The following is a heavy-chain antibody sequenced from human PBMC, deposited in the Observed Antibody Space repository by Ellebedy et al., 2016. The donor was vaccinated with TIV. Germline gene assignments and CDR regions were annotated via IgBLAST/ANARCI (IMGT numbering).Heavy chain of an antibody. CDR3: ARDLDDFAGDRGGGMDV. CDR2: INPSGGST. V-gene: IGHV1-46*01. D-gene: IGHD2-15*01. Sequence: ASVKVSCKASGYTFTIYYMHWVRQAPGQGLEWMGIINPSGGSTSYAQKFQGRVTMTRDTSTSTVYMELSSLRSEDTAVYYCARDLDDFAGDRGGGMDVWGQGTTVTVSS. CDR1: GYTFTIYY. J-gene: IGHJ6*02.